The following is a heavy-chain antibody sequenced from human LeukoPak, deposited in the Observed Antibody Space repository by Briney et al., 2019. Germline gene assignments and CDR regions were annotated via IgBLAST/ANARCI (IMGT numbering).Heavy chain of an antibody. CDR1: GYTFTSYG. D-gene: IGHD3-10*01. J-gene: IGHJ5*02. CDR2: ISAYNGNT. V-gene: IGHV1-18*01. Sequence: GASVKVSCKASGYTFTSYGISWVRQAPGQGLEWMGWISAYNGNTNYAQKLQGRVTMTTDTSTSTAYMELRSLRSDDTAVYYCARDYYGSGSHRNWFDPWGQGTLVTVSS. CDR3: ARDYYGSGSHRNWFDP.